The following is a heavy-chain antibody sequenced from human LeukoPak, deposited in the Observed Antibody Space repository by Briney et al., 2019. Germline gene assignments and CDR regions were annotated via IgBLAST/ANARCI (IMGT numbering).Heavy chain of an antibody. D-gene: IGHD4-17*01. V-gene: IGHV3-30*18. CDR2: ISYDGSNK. Sequence: EGSLRLSCAASGFTFSSYGMHWVRQAPGKGLEWVAVISYDGSNKYYADSVKGRFTISRDNSKNTLYLQMNSLRAEDTAVYYCAKTTVTTIVGDYWGQGTLVTVSS. CDR3: AKTTVTTIVGDY. CDR1: GFTFSSYG. J-gene: IGHJ4*02.